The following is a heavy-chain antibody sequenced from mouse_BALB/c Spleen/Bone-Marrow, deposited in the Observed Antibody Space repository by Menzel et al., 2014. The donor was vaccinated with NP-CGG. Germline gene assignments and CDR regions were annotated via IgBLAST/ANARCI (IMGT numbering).Heavy chain of an antibody. D-gene: IGHD2-4*01. Sequence: VKLMESGAELAKPGASVKMSCKASGYNFISYWMHWVKQRPGQGLEWIGYINPSTGYTEYNQKFKDKATLTADKSSSKAYMQLSSLTSEDSAVYYCARNYDYDGGYYAMDYWGQRASVTVSS. CDR2: INPSTGYT. CDR1: GYNFISYW. V-gene: IGHV1-7*01. CDR3: ARNYDYDGGYYAMDY. J-gene: IGHJ4*01.